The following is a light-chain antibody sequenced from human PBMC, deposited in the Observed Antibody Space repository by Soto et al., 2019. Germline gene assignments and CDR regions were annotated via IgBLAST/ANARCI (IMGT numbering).Light chain of an antibody. CDR1: SSDVGGYNY. J-gene: IGLJ1*01. CDR2: DVS. V-gene: IGLV2-11*01. CDR3: CSYAGSYTYV. Sequence: QSALTQPRSVSGSPGQSVTISCTGTSSDVGGYNYVSWYQQHPGKVPKLMIYDVSKRPSGVPDRFSGSKSGNTASLTISGLQAEDEADYYCCSYAGSYTYVFGSGTKPPS.